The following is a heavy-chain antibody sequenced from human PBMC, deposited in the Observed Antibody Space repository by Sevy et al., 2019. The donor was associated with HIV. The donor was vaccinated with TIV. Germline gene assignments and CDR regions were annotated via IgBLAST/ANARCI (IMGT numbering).Heavy chain of an antibody. Sequence: GGSLRLSCAASGFIFNSYGMRWVRQAPGKGLQWVSHISSGGVGGATIVYADSVKGRFTISSDNAMNSVFLQMNRLRAEDTAVYFCATSRRDDYNNYLDYWGHGTLVTVSS. CDR1: GFIFNSYG. V-gene: IGHV3-48*04. J-gene: IGHJ4*01. CDR3: ATSRRDDYNNYLDY. CDR2: ISSGGVGGATI. D-gene: IGHD4-4*01.